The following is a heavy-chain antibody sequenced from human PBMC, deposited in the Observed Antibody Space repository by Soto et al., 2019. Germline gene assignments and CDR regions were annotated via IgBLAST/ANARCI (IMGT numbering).Heavy chain of an antibody. Sequence: GASVKVSCKVSGYTLTELSMHWVRQAPGKGLEWMGGFDPEDGETIYAQKFQGRVTMTEDTSTDTAYMELSSLRSEDTAVYYCASGLGYYYDSSGSLGAFDIWGQGTMVTVS. J-gene: IGHJ3*02. CDR3: ASGLGYYYDSSGSLGAFDI. CDR2: FDPEDGET. D-gene: IGHD3-22*01. V-gene: IGHV1-24*01. CDR1: GYTLTELS.